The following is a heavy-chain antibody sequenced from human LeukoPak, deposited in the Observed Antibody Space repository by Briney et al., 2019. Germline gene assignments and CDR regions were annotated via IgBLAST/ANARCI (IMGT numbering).Heavy chain of an antibody. CDR2: ISWNSGSI. D-gene: IGHD3-10*01. V-gene: IGHV3-9*01. CDR1: GFTFDDYA. CDR3: AKDLEGSWGAFDI. Sequence: GRSLRLSCAASGFTFDDYAMHWVRQAPGKGLEWVSGISWNSGSIGYADSVKGRFTISRDNAKNSLYLQMNSLRVEDTALYYCAKDLEGSWGAFDIWGQGTMVTVSS. J-gene: IGHJ3*02.